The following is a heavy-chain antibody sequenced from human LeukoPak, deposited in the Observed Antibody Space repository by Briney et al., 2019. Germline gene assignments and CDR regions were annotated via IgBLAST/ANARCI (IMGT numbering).Heavy chain of an antibody. J-gene: IGHJ4*02. CDR3: ARSGWPYYFDY. CDR1: GFTFSSYW. CDR2: IHSDGSST. Sequence: GSLRLSCAASGFTFSSYWMHRVRQAPGKGLVWVSRIHSDGSSTSYADSVRGRFTISRGDAKSTLYLQMNSLRAEDTAVYHCARSGWPYYFDYWGQGTLVTVSP. V-gene: IGHV3-74*01. D-gene: IGHD3-22*01.